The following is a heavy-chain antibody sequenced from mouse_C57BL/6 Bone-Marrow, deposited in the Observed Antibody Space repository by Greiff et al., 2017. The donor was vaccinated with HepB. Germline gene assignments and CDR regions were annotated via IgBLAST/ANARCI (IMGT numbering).Heavy chain of an antibody. J-gene: IGHJ1*03. CDR3: ARRGITTVVYWYFDV. CDR2: IDPSDSYT. Sequence: VQLQQSGAELVKPGASVKLSCKASGYTFTSYWMQWVKQRPGQGLEWIGEIDPSDSYTNYNQKFKGKATLTVDTSSSTAYMQLSSLTSEDSAVYYCARRGITTVVYWYFDVWGTGTTVTVSS. CDR1: GYTFTSYW. D-gene: IGHD1-1*01. V-gene: IGHV1-50*01.